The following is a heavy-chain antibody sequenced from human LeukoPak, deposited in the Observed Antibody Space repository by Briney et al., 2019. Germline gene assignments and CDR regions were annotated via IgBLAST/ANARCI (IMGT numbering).Heavy chain of an antibody. V-gene: IGHV3-23*01. J-gene: IGHJ4*02. CDR2: ISVTGNT. Sequence: ETLSLTCTVSGGSINNYFWSWVRQGPGKGLEWVSAISVTGNTYHADSVRGRFTISRDSSKNTLYFQMNSLRVEDAAVYYCAKAPVATCTGVFCYPFDYWGQGTLVTVSS. CDR3: AKAPVATCTGVFCYPFDY. D-gene: IGHD2-8*02. CDR1: GGSINNYF.